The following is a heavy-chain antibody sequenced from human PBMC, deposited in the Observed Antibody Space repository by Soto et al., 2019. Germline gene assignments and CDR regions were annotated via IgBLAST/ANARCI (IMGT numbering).Heavy chain of an antibody. J-gene: IGHJ6*02. CDR2: IYYSGST. V-gene: IGHV4-61*01. Sequence: SETLSLTCSVSGGSVSSGSYYWSWIRQPPGKGLEWIGYIYYSGSTNYNPSLKSRVTISVDTSKNQFSLKLSSVTAADTAVYYCARADYSSSSGYYYYYGMDVWGQGTTVTVSS. CDR1: GGSVSSGSYY. D-gene: IGHD6-6*01. CDR3: ARADYSSSSGYYYYYGMDV.